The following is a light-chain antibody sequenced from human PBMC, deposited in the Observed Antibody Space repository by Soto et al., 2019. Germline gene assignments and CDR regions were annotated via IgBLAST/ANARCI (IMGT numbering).Light chain of an antibody. CDR1: PSVGSS. CDR3: QQRSNWPWT. V-gene: IGKV3-11*01. CDR2: DAS. Sequence: ETVLTQSPVTLSLSPGERATLSCRASPSVGSSLAWYQQKPGQAHRLLIYDASYRATGIPARFSGSGSGTDFTLTISSLEPEDFAVYYCQQRSNWPWTFGQGTKVEIK. J-gene: IGKJ1*01.